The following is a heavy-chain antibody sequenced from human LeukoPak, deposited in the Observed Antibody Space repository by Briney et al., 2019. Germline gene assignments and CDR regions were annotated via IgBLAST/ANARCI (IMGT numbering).Heavy chain of an antibody. CDR3: ARRPVRGVIRNDRHWFDP. V-gene: IGHV4-59*01. J-gene: IGHJ5*02. Sequence: SETLSLTCTVSGGSISSYYWSWIRQPPGKGLEWIGFIYDSGSTNYNPSLKSRVTISVDTSKNQFSLKLRSVTAADTAVYYCARRPVRGVIRNDRHWFDPWGQGTLVTVSS. CDR1: GGSISSYY. CDR2: IYDSGST. D-gene: IGHD3-10*01.